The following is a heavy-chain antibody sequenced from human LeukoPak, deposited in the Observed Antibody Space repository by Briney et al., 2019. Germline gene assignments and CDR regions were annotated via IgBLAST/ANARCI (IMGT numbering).Heavy chain of an antibody. CDR2: LIPIFGTA. Sequence: SVKVSCKASGGSSRIYAISWVLQAPGQGLEWMGGLIPIFGTANYAQKFQGRVTITADESTSTAYMELSSLRSEDTAVYYCARAAMTTVTWSWFDPWGQGTLVTVSS. CDR3: ARAAMTTVTWSWFDP. V-gene: IGHV1-69*01. J-gene: IGHJ5*02. CDR1: GGSSRIYA. D-gene: IGHD4-17*01.